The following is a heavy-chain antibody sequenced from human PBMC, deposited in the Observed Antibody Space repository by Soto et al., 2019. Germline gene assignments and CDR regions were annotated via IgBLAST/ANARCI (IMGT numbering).Heavy chain of an antibody. CDR1: GFTFSNYA. Sequence: EVQLLESGGGLVQPGGSLRLSCAAPGFTFSNYAMNWVRQAPGKGLEWVSVISGSGGSTYYADSVKGRFTISRDNSKNTLYLQMNSLRGEDTAVYYCARRSSGWYFDYWGQGTLVTVS. V-gene: IGHV3-23*01. CDR2: ISGSGGST. CDR3: ARRSSGWYFDY. D-gene: IGHD6-19*01. J-gene: IGHJ4*02.